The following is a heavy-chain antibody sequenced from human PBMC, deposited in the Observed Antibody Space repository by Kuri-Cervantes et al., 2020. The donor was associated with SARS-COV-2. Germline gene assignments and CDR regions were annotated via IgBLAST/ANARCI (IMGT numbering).Heavy chain of an antibody. J-gene: IGHJ4*02. CDR3: ARQKFHYYDSSGYQGATDY. D-gene: IGHD3-22*01. V-gene: IGHV5-51*01. CDR2: IYPGDSDT. CDR1: GYSFTSYW. Sequence: GGSLRLSWKGSGYSFTSYWIGWVRQMPGKGLEWMGIIYPGDSDTRYSPSFQGQVTISADKSISPAYLQWSSLKASDTAMYYCARQKFHYYDSSGYQGATDYWGQGTLVTVSS.